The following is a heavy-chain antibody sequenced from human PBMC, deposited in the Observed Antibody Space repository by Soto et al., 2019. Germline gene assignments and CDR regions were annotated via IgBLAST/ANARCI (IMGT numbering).Heavy chain of an antibody. J-gene: IGHJ4*02. CDR3: ARGSEPGGTYRQRFEY. CDR1: GYTFNNYW. D-gene: IGHD3-16*02. CDR2: IYPGDSDT. Sequence: GYTFNNYWIGWVRQMPGKGLEWMGIIYPGDSDTRYSPSFQGQVTISVDRSITTAYLQWSSLKASDTAMYYCARGSEPGGTYRQRFEYWGQGILVTVPQ. V-gene: IGHV5-51*01.